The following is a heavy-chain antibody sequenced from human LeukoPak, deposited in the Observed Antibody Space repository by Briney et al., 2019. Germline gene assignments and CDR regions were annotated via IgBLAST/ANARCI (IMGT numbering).Heavy chain of an antibody. CDR2: IRSNGITT. V-gene: IGHV3-23*01. J-gene: IGHJ2*01. CDR1: GFTFSHYG. CDR3: ARRWYFDL. Sequence: GGSLRLSCAASGFTFSHYGMNWVRHTPGKGLEWVSGIRSNGITTYYADSVKGRFTISRDNSKSTLYLQMNSLRTEDTAVYYCARRWYFDLWGRGTLVTVSS.